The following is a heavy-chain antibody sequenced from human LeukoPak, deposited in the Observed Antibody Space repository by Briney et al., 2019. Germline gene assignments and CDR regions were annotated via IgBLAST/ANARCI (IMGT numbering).Heavy chain of an antibody. V-gene: IGHV1-18*01. J-gene: IGHJ6*03. D-gene: IGHD3-3*01. CDR3: ARGDYDFWSGTRYYYYYMDV. Sequence: ASVKVSCKASGYTFTSYGISWVRQAPGQGLEWMGWISAYNGNTNYAQKLQGRVTMTTDTSTSTAYMELRSLRSDDTAVYYCARGDYDFWSGTRYYYYYMDVWGKGTTVTVSS. CDR1: GYTFTSYG. CDR2: ISAYNGNT.